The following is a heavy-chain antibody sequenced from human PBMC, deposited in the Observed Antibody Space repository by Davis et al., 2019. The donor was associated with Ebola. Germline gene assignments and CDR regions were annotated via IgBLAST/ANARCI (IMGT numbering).Heavy chain of an antibody. CDR2: ISSSSSYI. D-gene: IGHD6-19*01. CDR1: GFTFSIYA. J-gene: IGHJ3*02. CDR3: ARAREGGAVAPDAFDI. V-gene: IGHV3-21*01. Sequence: PGGSLRLSCAASGFTFSIYAMNWVRQAPGKGLEWVSSISSSSSYIYYADSVKGRFTISRDNAKNSLYLQMNSLRAEDTAVYYCARAREGGAVAPDAFDIWGQGTMVTVSS.